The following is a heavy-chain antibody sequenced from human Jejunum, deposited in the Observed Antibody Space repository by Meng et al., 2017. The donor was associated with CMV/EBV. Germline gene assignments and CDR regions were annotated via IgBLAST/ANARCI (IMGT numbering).Heavy chain of an antibody. Sequence: TFSSYAMSWVRQAPGKGLECVATITGSAASTYYADSVKGRFTISRDNSKNTLYLQMDSLSAEDTAIYYCALTYTTGTYFYYYGLDVWGQGTTVTVSS. J-gene: IGHJ6*02. V-gene: IGHV3-23*01. CDR3: ALTYTTGTYFYYYGLDV. CDR2: ITGSAAST. CDR1: TFSSYA. D-gene: IGHD1-1*01.